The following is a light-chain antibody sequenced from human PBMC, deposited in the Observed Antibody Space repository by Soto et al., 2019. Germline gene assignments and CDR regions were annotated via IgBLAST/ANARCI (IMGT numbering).Light chain of an antibody. CDR3: QQYDSSVWT. CDR2: GVS. J-gene: IGKJ1*01. Sequence: EIVLTQSPGTLSLSPGERATLSCRASQSVSSTSLAWYQQKPGQAPRLLMYGVSSRATGIPDRFSGSGSGTDFTLTINRLEAEDFAVYFCQQYDSSVWTFGQGTKVEIK. CDR1: QSVSSTS. V-gene: IGKV3-20*01.